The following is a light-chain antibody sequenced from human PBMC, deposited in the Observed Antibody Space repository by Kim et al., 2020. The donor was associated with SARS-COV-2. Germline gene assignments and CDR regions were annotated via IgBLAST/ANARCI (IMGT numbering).Light chain of an antibody. CDR3: QQYNTWPPT. CDR2: GAS. CDR1: QSVSSN. Sequence: EIVMTQSPATLSVSPGERATLSCRASQSVSSNLAWYQQKPGQAPRLLIYGASTRATGIPARFSCSGSGTEFTLTISSLQSEDFAVYYCQQYNTWPPTFGQGTKVDIK. V-gene: IGKV3-15*01. J-gene: IGKJ1*01.